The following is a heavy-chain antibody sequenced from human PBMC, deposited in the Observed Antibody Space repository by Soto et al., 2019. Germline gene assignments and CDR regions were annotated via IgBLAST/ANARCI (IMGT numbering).Heavy chain of an antibody. CDR2: SGSGGGT. D-gene: IGHD6-13*01. CDR1: GFTFSSYA. Sequence: PGGSLRLSCAASGFTFSSYAMSWVRQAPGKVLEWVSASGSGGGTYYADSVKGRFTISRDSSKNTLYLQMNSLRAEDSAVYYCAKDIAAAGSSYSVFYCMDVWGQGXTVTVYS. CDR3: AKDIAAAGSSYSVFYCMDV. J-gene: IGHJ6*02. V-gene: IGHV3-23*01.